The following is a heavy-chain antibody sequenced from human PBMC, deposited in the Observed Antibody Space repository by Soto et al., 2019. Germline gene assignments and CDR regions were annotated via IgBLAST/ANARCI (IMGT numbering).Heavy chain of an antibody. CDR1: GYTFASYG. CDR3: ACKDADYDFGSGDYTPFDC. CDR2: ISAYNGNT. V-gene: IGHV1-18*01. D-gene: IGHD3-3*01. Sequence: ASVKVSCRASGYTFASYGISWVRQAPGQGLEWMGWISAYNGNTNYAQKLEGRVTMTTDTSTSTADMELRSLRADETAVEYCACKDADYDFGSGDYTPFDCWGQGTLVTVSS. J-gene: IGHJ4*02.